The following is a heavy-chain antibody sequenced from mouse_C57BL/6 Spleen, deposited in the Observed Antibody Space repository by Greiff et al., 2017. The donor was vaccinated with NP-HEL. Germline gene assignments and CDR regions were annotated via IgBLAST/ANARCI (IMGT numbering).Heavy chain of an antibody. CDR1: GYSFTGYY. CDR3: ATDSSGSPRFAY. D-gene: IGHD3-2*02. J-gene: IGHJ3*01. V-gene: IGHV1-42*01. CDR2: INPSTGGT. Sequence: EVQLQQSGPELVKPGASVKISCKASGYSFTGYYMNWVKQSPEKSLEWIGEINPSTGGTTYNQKFKAKATLTVDKSSSTAYMQLKSLTSEDSAVYYCATDSSGSPRFAYWGQGTLVTVSA.